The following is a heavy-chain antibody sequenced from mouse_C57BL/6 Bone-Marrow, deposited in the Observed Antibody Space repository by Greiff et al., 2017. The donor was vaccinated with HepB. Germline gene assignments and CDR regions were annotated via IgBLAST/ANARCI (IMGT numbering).Heavy chain of an antibody. Sequence: QVQLQQSGAELVRPGTSVKVSCKASGYAFTNYLIEWVKQRPGQGLEWIGVINPGSGGTNYNEKLKGKATLTADKSSSTAYMQLSSLTSEDSAVYFGARHDDYDEDYYAMDYWGQGTSVTVSS. CDR3: ARHDDYDEDYYAMDY. D-gene: IGHD2-4*01. V-gene: IGHV1-54*01. CDR1: GYAFTNYL. J-gene: IGHJ4*01. CDR2: INPGSGGT.